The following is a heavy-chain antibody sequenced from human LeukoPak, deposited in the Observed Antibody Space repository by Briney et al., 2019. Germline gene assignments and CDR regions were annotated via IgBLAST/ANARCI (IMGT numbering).Heavy chain of an antibody. D-gene: IGHD3-22*01. CDR2: ISWNSGSI. CDR3: AREFYYYDSRGLFPHYYFDY. CDR1: GFTFDDYA. J-gene: IGHJ4*02. Sequence: GGSLRLSCAASGFTFDDYAMHWVRQAPGKGLEWVSGISWNSGSIGYADSVKGRFTISRDNAKNSLYLQMNSLRAEDTAVYYCAREFYYYDSRGLFPHYYFDYWGQGTLVPVSS. V-gene: IGHV3-9*01.